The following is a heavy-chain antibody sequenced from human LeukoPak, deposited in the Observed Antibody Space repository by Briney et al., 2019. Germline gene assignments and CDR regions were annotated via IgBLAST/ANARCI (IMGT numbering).Heavy chain of an antibody. V-gene: IGHV3-23*01. CDR2: ISGSGDST. CDR1: GFTFSNYA. Sequence: PGGSLRLSCAASGFTFSNYAMSWVRQAPGKGLEWVSAISGSGDSTYYADSVKGRFTISRDSSMETLYLQMNSLRAEDTATYFCAKRLSFGVAIGDFDYWGQGTLVTDSS. D-gene: IGHD3-3*01. J-gene: IGHJ4*02. CDR3: AKRLSFGVAIGDFDY.